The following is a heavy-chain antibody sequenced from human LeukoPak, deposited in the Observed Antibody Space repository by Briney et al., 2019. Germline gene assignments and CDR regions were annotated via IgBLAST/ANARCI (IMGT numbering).Heavy chain of an antibody. V-gene: IGHV4-39*01. J-gene: IGHJ4*02. CDR3: ARLWGSSSWYSWRGYFDY. D-gene: IGHD6-13*01. CDR2: IYYSGST. CDR1: GGSISSSSYY. Sequence: SETLSLTCTVSGGSISSSSYYWGWIRQPPGKGLEWIGSIYYSGSTYYNPSLKSRVTISVDTSKNQFSLKLSSVTAADTAVYYCARLWGSSSWYSWRGYFDYWGQGTLVTVSS.